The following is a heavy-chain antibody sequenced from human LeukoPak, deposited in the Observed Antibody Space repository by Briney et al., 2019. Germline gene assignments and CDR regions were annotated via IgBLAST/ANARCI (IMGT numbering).Heavy chain of an antibody. CDR3: ARDRGYSGNFFDY. Sequence: GGSLRLSCEASEFTFGTYWMSWVRQAPGKGLEWVANIKHDGSEKYSVDSVRGRFSISRDNDKNSLYLQMNSLRAEDTDVYYCARDRGYSGNFFDYWGQGTLVTVSS. J-gene: IGHJ4*02. D-gene: IGHD4-23*01. CDR1: EFTFGTYW. V-gene: IGHV3-7*05. CDR2: IKHDGSEK.